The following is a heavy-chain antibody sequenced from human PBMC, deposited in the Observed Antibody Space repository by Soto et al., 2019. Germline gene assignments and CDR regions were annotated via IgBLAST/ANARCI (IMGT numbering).Heavy chain of an antibody. J-gene: IGHJ4*02. CDR3: ARGGQDFWSGPFDY. V-gene: IGHV4-4*07. CDR1: GGSISNYF. Sequence: SETLSLTCTVSGGSISNYFCNWIRQPAGKGLEWIGRIDNSGSTNYNPSLKSRITMSADTSRNQFSLKLNSVTAADTAVYYCARGGQDFWSGPFDYWGEGALVTVPQ. D-gene: IGHD3-3*01. CDR2: IDNSGST.